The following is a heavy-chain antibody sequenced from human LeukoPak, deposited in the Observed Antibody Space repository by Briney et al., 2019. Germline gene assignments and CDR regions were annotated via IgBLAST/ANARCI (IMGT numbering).Heavy chain of an antibody. CDR3: AKVRGTYSSGYFFDY. V-gene: IGHV3-9*01. J-gene: IGHJ4*02. CDR1: GFTFDNYA. CDR2: ISWNSGYI. Sequence: GGSLRLSCAASGFTFDNYAMHWVRQAPGKGLEWLSIISWNSGYIGYADSVKGRFTISRDNAKKSLDLQMNSLRGEDTAFYYCAKVRGTYSSGYFFDYWGQGTLVTVSS. D-gene: IGHD6-19*01.